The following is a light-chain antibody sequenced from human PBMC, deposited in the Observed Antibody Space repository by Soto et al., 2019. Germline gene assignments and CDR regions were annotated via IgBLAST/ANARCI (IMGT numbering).Light chain of an antibody. CDR3: QHYNGYRWT. V-gene: IGKV1-5*03. CDR1: QSASNW. CDR2: KAS. Sequence: DIQMTQSPSTLSASVGDRVTITCRASQSASNWLAWYQQKPGKAPKILIYKASSLESGVPSRFSGSGSGTEFTLTISSLRPDDFATYYCQHYNGYRWTFGQGTKVDIK. J-gene: IGKJ1*01.